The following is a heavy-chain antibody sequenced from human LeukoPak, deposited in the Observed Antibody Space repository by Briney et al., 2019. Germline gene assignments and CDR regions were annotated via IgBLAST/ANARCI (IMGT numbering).Heavy chain of an antibody. CDR3: ARDSSSWEYNGAFDI. Sequence: SETLSLTCAVYGGSFSGYYWSWIRQPPGKGLEWIGEINHSGSTNYNPSLKSRVTMSVDTSKNQFSLKLSSVTAADTAVYYCARDSSSWEYNGAFDIWGQGTMVTVSS. V-gene: IGHV4-34*01. CDR1: GGSFSGYY. CDR2: INHSGST. D-gene: IGHD6-13*01. J-gene: IGHJ3*02.